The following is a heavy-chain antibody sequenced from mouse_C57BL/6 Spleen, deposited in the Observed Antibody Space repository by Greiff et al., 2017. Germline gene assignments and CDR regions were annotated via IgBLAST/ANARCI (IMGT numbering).Heavy chain of an antibody. J-gene: IGHJ2*01. CDR1: GYTFTSYW. V-gene: IGHV1-50*01. CDR3: ARSGGRGGSHYFDY. Sequence: QVQLQQPGAELVKPGASVKLSCKASGYTFTSYWMQWVKQRPGQGLEWIGEIDPSDSYTNYNQKFKGKATLTVDTSSSTAYMQLSSLTSEDSAVYYCARSGGRGGSHYFDYWGQGTTLTVSS. CDR2: IDPSDSYT.